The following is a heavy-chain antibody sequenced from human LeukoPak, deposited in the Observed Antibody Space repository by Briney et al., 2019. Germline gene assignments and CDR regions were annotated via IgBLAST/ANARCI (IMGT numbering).Heavy chain of an antibody. CDR2: ITGSGTST. D-gene: IGHD3-10*01. J-gene: IGHJ3*02. CDR1: GLTFTNYA. Sequence: PGGSLRLSCAASGLTFTNYAMTWVRQAPGKGPEWVSTITGSGTSTYYADSVKGWFTISRDISKNTLYLHMNSLRADDTALYYCAKARYGTGTYSAFDIWGQGTMVTVSS. CDR3: AKARYGTGTYSAFDI. V-gene: IGHV3-23*01.